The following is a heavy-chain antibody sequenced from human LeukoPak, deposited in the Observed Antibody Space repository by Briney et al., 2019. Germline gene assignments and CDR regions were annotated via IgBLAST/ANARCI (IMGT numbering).Heavy chain of an antibody. J-gene: IGHJ4*02. V-gene: IGHV3-30*02. CDR1: GFTFSSYG. CDR3: AKDGSSSAHY. D-gene: IGHD6-13*01. Sequence: GGSLRLSCAASGFTFSSYGMHWVRQAPGKGLEWVAFIPYDGSNKYYADSVKGRFTISRDNSKNTLYLQMNSLRAEDTAVYYCAKDGSSSAHYWGQGTLVTVSS. CDR2: IPYDGSNK.